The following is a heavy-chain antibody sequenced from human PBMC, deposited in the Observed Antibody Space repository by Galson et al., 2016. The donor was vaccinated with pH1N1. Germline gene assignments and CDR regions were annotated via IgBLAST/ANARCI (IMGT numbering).Heavy chain of an antibody. D-gene: IGHD6-19*01. J-gene: IGHJ4*02. CDR2: ITGGGRT. Sequence: SLRLSCAASGFTFSSHGMSWVRQTPGRGLEWLSHITGGGRTYAADSVKGRFTISRDNSKNTVYLEMNSLRAEDPAVYFCAKDVAVAGTNYFDHWGQGPLVTISS. CDR1: GFTFSSHG. V-gene: IGHV3-23*01. CDR3: AKDVAVAGTNYFDH.